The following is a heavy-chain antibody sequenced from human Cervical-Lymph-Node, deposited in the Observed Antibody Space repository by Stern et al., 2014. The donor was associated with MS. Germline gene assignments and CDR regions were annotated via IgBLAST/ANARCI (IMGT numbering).Heavy chain of an antibody. J-gene: IGHJ4*02. CDR3: ARSITVTPLEY. D-gene: IGHD4-17*01. CDR1: GYIFTAYY. V-gene: IGHV1-2*06. CDR2: LNPSRCAT. Sequence: VQLVESGAEVKKPGASVKVSCSTSGYIFTAYYIHWVRQAPGKGLTWMGRLNPSRCATDLAQTFQGRVTMTRDTSISTAYLELTSLTSDDTAVYYCARSITVTPLEYWGQGTLVAVSS.